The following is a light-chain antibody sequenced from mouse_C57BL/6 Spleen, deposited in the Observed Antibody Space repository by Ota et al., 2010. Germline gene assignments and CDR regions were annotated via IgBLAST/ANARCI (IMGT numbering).Light chain of an antibody. CDR2: KVS. CDR3: FQGSHVPPT. Sequence: DVVTDPTPLSLPVSLGDQASISCRSSQSLVHSSGNTYFTLVPAEARPVSKLLIYKVSNRFSGVPDRFSGSGSGTDFTLKISRVEAEDLGVYYCFQGSHVPPTFGAGTKLELK. V-gene: IGKV1-110*01. CDR1: QSLVHSSGNTY. J-gene: IGKJ5*01.